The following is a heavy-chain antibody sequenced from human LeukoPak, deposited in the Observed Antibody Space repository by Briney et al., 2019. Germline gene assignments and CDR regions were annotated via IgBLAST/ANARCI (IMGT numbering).Heavy chain of an antibody. Sequence: PGGSLRLSCAASGFTFRTFGMHWVRQAPGKGPEWVAIILFDGRKEYYKDFAKGRFTIYRDNSKNTVDLQMHSLRAEDAAVYYCSRYYSHTSGWSEGGLDQWGQGTLVTVSS. CDR1: GFTFRTFG. CDR2: ILFDGRKE. CDR3: SRYYSHTSGWSEGGLDQ. V-gene: IGHV3-33*03. D-gene: IGHD6-19*01. J-gene: IGHJ4*02.